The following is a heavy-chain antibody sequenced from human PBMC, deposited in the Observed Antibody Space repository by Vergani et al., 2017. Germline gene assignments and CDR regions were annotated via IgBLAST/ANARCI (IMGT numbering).Heavy chain of an antibody. CDR1: GYTLTDYW. V-gene: IGHV1-69-2*01. Sequence: DVQLVQSGAEVKKPGTTVKISCKVSGYTLTDYWMHWVQQAPGKGLEWMGAVDPEDGETVYAEKFQARVTITADTSRDTVYLEVTSLKSDDTAVYYCARGGYNYGEYWGQGTLVTVSS. CDR3: ARGGYNYGEY. CDR2: VDPEDGET. D-gene: IGHD5-18*01. J-gene: IGHJ4*02.